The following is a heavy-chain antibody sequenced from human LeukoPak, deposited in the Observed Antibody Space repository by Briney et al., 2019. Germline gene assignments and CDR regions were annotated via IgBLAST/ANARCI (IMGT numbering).Heavy chain of an antibody. Sequence: GGSLRLSCAASGFTFSSYGMHWVRQAPGKGLEWVAVILNDGSQEKYADSVKGRFTISRDNSKNTLFLQMNSLRAEDTAVYYCARDDALGDDALDIWGQGTMVTVSS. CDR3: ARDDALGDDALDI. V-gene: IGHV3-33*01. CDR1: GFTFSSYG. CDR2: ILNDGSQE. J-gene: IGHJ3*02. D-gene: IGHD3-16*01.